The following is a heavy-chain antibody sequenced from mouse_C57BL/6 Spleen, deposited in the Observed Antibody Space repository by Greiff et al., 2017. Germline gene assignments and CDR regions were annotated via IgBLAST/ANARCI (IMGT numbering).Heavy chain of an antibody. CDR3: ARDTTVVEYYFDY. CDR2: INPSSGYT. Sequence: QVQLQQSGAELAKPGASVKLSCKASGYTFTSYWMHWVKQRPGQGLEWIGYINPSSGYTKYNQKFKDKATLTADKSSSTAYMQRSSLTYEDSAVYYCARDTTVVEYYFDYWGQGTTLTVSS. V-gene: IGHV1-7*01. D-gene: IGHD1-1*01. J-gene: IGHJ2*01. CDR1: GYTFTSYW.